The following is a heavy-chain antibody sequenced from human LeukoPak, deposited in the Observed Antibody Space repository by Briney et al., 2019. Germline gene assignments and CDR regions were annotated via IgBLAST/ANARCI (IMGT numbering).Heavy chain of an antibody. J-gene: IGHJ4*02. CDR3: AKDYGDYPYYFDY. V-gene: IGHV3-30*02. Sequence: GGSLRLSCAASGFTFSSYGMHWVRQPPGTGLERVAFIRYDGSNKYYADSVQGRFTISRYNSKNTLYLQMNSLRAEDTAVYYCAKDYGDYPYYFDYWGQGTLVTVSS. CDR2: IRYDGSNK. CDR1: GFTFSSYG. D-gene: IGHD4-17*01.